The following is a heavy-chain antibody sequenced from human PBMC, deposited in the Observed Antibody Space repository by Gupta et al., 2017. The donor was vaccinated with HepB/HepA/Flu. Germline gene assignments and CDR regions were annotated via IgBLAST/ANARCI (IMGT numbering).Heavy chain of an antibody. Sequence: QAQLVQSGAEVTKPGSSVTDSCTASGYTFTSSHVTWVRQAIGQGLEWMGWVSPNQGNTAYAQNIQGRVTMTRNTSIGTAYMEFSSLTSEDTAVYFCTVGTILPDARGRCAFEVWGQGTEVTVSS. CDR3: TVGTILPDARGRCAFEV. D-gene: IGHD2-2*01. J-gene: IGHJ3*01. V-gene: IGHV1-8*01. CDR1: GYTFTSSH. CDR2: VSPNQGNT.